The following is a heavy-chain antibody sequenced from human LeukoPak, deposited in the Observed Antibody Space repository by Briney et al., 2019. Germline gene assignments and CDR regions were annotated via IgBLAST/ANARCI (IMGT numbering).Heavy chain of an antibody. Sequence: EASVKVSCKASGYTFTSYYMHWVRQAPGQGLEWMGIINPSGGSTSYAQKFQGRVTMTRDMSTSTVYMELSSLRSEDTAVYYCATGGGSYRLEYWGQGTLVTVSS. CDR3: ATGGGSYRLEY. D-gene: IGHD1-26*01. CDR1: GYTFTSYY. CDR2: INPSGGST. J-gene: IGHJ4*02. V-gene: IGHV1-46*01.